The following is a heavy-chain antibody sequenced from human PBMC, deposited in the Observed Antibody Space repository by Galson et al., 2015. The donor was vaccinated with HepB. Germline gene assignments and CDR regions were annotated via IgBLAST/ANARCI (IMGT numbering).Heavy chain of an antibody. CDR3: ATSPGDHWSGHNYYFDY. CDR2: ISGDSRYI. CDR1: GFAFSGYS. J-gene: IGHJ4*02. D-gene: IGHD3-3*01. Sequence: SLRLSCAASGFAFSGYSMNWVRQAPGKGLEWVSSISGDSRYIYYADSVKGRFTMFRDNAKNSVFLQMNSLRAEDTAVYYCATSPGDHWSGHNYYFDYWGQGTLVTVSS. V-gene: IGHV3-21*01.